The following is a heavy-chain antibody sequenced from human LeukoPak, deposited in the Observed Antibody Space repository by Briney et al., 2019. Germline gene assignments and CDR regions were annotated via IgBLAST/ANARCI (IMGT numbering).Heavy chain of an antibody. CDR2: INQDGSEQ. V-gene: IGHV3-7*02. Sequence: GGSLRLSCAASGFTFSSYWMIWVRQAPGKWLDWVANINQDGSEQYYVDSAKGRFTISRDNGKKSPFLQMNSLRVEDTAVYFCVRGRGNSSSWYWDYWGQGTLVTVSS. CDR3: VRGRGNSSSWYWDY. J-gene: IGHJ4*02. D-gene: IGHD6-13*01. CDR1: GFTFSSYW.